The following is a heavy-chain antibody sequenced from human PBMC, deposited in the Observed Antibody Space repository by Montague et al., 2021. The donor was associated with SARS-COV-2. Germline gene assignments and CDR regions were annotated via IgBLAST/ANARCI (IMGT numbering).Heavy chain of an antibody. Sequence: CAISGDSVSSNSATWHWIRQSPSRGLEWPGRTYYRSRWSNDYAVSVRSRIIINPDTSTNQFSLQLSSVTPEDTAVYSCARERWAVGVSFDYWGQGTLVTVSS. CDR2: TYYRSRWSN. J-gene: IGHJ4*02. CDR1: GDSVSSNSAT. V-gene: IGHV6-1*01. CDR3: ARERWAVGVSFDY. D-gene: IGHD1-26*01.